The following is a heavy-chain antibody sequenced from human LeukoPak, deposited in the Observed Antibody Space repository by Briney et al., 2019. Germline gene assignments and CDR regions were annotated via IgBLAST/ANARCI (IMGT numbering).Heavy chain of an antibody. CDR3: AKEGIAVAGTPGEYYYYMDV. CDR1: GFTFSSYA. CDR2: ISYDGSNK. V-gene: IGHV3-30*18. J-gene: IGHJ6*03. Sequence: GGSLRLSCAASGFTFSSYAMSWVRQAPGKGLEWVAVISYDGSNKYYADSVKGRFTISRDNSKNTLYLQMNSLRAEDTAVYYCAKEGIAVAGTPGEYYYYMDVWGKGTTVTVSS. D-gene: IGHD6-19*01.